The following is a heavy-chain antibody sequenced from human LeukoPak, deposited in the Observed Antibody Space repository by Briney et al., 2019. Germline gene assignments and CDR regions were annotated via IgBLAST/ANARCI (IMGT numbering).Heavy chain of an antibody. J-gene: IGHJ6*03. CDR2: INHSGST. Sequence: PSETLSLTCAVYGGSFSGYYWSWIRQPPGKGLEWIGEINHSGSTNYNPSLKSRVTISVDTSKNQFSLKLSSVTAADTAVYYCARGGQVWRNHRVYYYYYMDVWGKGTTVTVSS. D-gene: IGHD1-14*01. V-gene: IGHV4-34*01. CDR3: ARGGQVWRNHRVYYYYYMDV. CDR1: GGSFSGYY.